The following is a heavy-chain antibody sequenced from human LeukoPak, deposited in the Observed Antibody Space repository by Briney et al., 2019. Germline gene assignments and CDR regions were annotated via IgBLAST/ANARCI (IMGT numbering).Heavy chain of an antibody. CDR3: ARDNREQQLVPPTFDY. Sequence: GRSLRLSCAASGFTVTSDYMSWVRQAPGKGLEWVSVIYTGGSTYYTDSVKGRFTISRDNSKNTLYLQMNSLRAEDTAVYYCARDNREQQLVPPTFDYWGQGTLVTVSS. CDR1: GFTVTSDY. J-gene: IGHJ4*02. V-gene: IGHV3-53*05. CDR2: IYTGGST. D-gene: IGHD6-13*01.